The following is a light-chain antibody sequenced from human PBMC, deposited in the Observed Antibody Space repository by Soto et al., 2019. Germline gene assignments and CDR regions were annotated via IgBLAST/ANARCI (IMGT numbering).Light chain of an antibody. V-gene: IGKV3-20*01. CDR3: QQYGSSGT. Sequence: EIVMTQSPGTLSLSPGERATLSCRASQSVSSRLAWYQQKPGQAPRLLISGASSRATGIPDRFSGSGSETDFTLTISRLEPEDFAVYYCQQYGSSGTFGQGTKVDIK. J-gene: IGKJ1*01. CDR1: QSVSSR. CDR2: GAS.